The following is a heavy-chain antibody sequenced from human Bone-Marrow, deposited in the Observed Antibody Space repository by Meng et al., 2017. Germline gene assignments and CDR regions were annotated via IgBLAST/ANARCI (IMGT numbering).Heavy chain of an antibody. J-gene: IGHJ4*02. D-gene: IGHD2-2*01. V-gene: IGHV3-21*01. CDR3: ARGLFKRYCSSTSFDCPMSLADY. CDR1: GFTLSSYS. Sequence: GESLKIPCAASGFTLSSYSMNWVRQAPGKGLEWVSSISSSSSYIYYADSVKGRFTISRDNAKNSLSLQMNSLRAEDTAVYYCARGLFKRYCSSTSFDCPMSLADYWGQGTLVTVSS. CDR2: ISSSSSYI.